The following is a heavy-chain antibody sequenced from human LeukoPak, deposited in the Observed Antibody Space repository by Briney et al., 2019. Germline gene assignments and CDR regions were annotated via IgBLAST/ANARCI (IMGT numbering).Heavy chain of an antibody. CDR2: ISSSSTM. Sequence: GGSLRLSCAASGFIYSDYYMNWVRQAPGKGLEWVSSISSSSTMYYADSVKGRFTISRDNAKNSLYLQMNSLRAEDTAVYYCARDAGYGGNSDYWGQGTLVTVSS. J-gene: IGHJ4*02. D-gene: IGHD4-23*01. CDR1: GFIYSDYY. V-gene: IGHV3-69-1*02. CDR3: ARDAGYGGNSDY.